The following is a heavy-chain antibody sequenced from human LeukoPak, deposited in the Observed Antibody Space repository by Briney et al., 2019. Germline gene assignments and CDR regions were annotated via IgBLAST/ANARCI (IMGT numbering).Heavy chain of an antibody. J-gene: IGHJ3*02. Sequence: SETLSLTCNVSGGSISSYSWSWIRQPPGKGLDWIGYINDSGYTKYNPSLKSRVAISRDPSDYQFSLKLSSVIAADTAVYYCARAGYSYGIDAFDIWGQGALVTVSS. V-gene: IGHV4-59*13. D-gene: IGHD5-18*01. CDR2: INDSGYT. CDR3: ARAGYSYGIDAFDI. CDR1: GGSISSYS.